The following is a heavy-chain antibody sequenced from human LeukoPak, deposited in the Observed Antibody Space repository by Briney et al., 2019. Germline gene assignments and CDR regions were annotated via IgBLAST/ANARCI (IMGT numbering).Heavy chain of an antibody. Sequence: GGSLRLSCAASGFTFSSYAMSCVRQTPGKGLEWVSAISGSGGSTYYADSAKGRFTISRDNSKNTLYLQMNSLRAEDTAVYYCAKAWGRPRPDVLRYFDWLSYTPRLPYYYYGMDVWGKGTTVTVSS. D-gene: IGHD3-9*01. CDR2: ISGSGGST. J-gene: IGHJ6*04. CDR1: GFTFSSYA. V-gene: IGHV3-23*01. CDR3: AKAWGRPRPDVLRYFDWLSYTPRLPYYYYGMDV.